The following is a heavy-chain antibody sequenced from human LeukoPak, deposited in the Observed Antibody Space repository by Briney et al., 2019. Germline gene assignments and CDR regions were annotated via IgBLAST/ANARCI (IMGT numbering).Heavy chain of an antibody. Sequence: GRSLRLSCSASGFTFRSYAMHWVRQAPGKGLEWVAVISYDGSNKYYADSVKGRFTISRDNSNNTVYLQMNTLRVEDTAVYYCAREYDYVWGSYRYDSYFYGMDVWGQGTTVTVSS. CDR2: ISYDGSNK. V-gene: IGHV3-30*04. CDR1: GFTFRSYA. J-gene: IGHJ6*02. D-gene: IGHD3-16*02. CDR3: AREYDYVWGSYRYDSYFYGMDV.